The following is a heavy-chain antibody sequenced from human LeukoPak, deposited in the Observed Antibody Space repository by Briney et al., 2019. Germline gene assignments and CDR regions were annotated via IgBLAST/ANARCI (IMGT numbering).Heavy chain of an antibody. CDR1: GGTFSSFA. CDR2: IIPIFGTT. Sequence: SVKVSCKASGGTFSSFAISWVRQAPGQGLEWMGRIIPIFGTTKYAQKFQGRVTITTDESTSTAYMELSRLRSDDTAVYYCVRVVYYYDSSGYYYIDYWGQGTLVTVSS. CDR3: VRVVYYYDSSGYYYIDY. V-gene: IGHV1-69*05. J-gene: IGHJ4*02. D-gene: IGHD3-22*01.